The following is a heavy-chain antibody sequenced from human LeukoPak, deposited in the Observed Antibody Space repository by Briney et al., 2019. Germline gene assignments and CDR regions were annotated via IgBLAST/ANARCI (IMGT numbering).Heavy chain of an antibody. Sequence: PSETLSLTCTLSGASLSAYYWRWIRQPPGKGLEWIGYIYYSGNTKYNPSLKSRVTISVDTSKNQFSLNLSSVTAADTAVYYCARVGQGNFDYWGQGTLVTVSS. CDR1: GASLSAYY. J-gene: IGHJ4*02. D-gene: IGHD3-10*01. CDR2: IYYSGNT. V-gene: IGHV4-59*01. CDR3: ARVGQGNFDY.